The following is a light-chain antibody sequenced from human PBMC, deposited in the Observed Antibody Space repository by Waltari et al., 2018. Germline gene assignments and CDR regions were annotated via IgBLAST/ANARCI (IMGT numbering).Light chain of an antibody. CDR3: CSYAGSSTLV. CDR1: SSDVGSYNL. J-gene: IGLJ2*01. V-gene: IGLV2-23*01. Sequence: QSALTQPASVSGSPGQSITISCTGTSSDVGSYNLVSWYQQHPGKAPKLMIYEGSKRPEGVSNRVSGSKAGNTASLTISGLQAEDEADYYCCSYAGSSTLVFGGGTKLTVL. CDR2: EGS.